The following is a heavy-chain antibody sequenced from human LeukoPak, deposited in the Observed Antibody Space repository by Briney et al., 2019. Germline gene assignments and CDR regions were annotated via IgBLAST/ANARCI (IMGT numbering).Heavy chain of an antibody. CDR1: GGSFSGYY. CDR3: ARLSIAAAGTGSDY. J-gene: IGHJ4*02. Sequence: SETLSLTCAVYGGSFSGYYWSWIRQPPGKGLEWIGYIYHSGSTYYNPSLKSRVTISVDRSKNQFSLKLSSVTAADTAVYYCARLSIAAAGTGSDYWGQGTLVTVSS. D-gene: IGHD6-13*01. V-gene: IGHV4-30-2*01. CDR2: IYHSGST.